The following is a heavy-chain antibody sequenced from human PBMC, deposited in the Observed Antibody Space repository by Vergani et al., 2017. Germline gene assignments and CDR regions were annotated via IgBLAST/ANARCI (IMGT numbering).Heavy chain of an antibody. D-gene: IGHD3-22*01. CDR3: ARPSGYSPAFDI. CDR2: IYYSGST. Sequence: QVQLQESGPGLVKPSETLSLTCTVSGGSISSYYWSWIRQPPGKGLEWIGYIYYSGSTNYNPSLKSRVTISVDTSKNQFSLKLSSVTAADTDVYYCARPSGYSPAFDIWGQGTMVTVSS. J-gene: IGHJ3*02. CDR1: GGSISSYY. V-gene: IGHV4-59*01.